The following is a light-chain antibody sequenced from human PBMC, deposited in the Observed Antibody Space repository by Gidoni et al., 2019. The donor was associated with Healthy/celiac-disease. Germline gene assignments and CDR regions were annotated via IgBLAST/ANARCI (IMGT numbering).Light chain of an antibody. J-gene: IGKJ4*01. Sequence: VLTHSPATLSLSPGERATLSCRARQSVSSYLAWYQQKPGQAPRLLIYDASNRATGIPARFSGSGSGTEFTLTISSLEPEDFAVYYCQKRSNWPPLTFGGGTKVEIK. CDR1: QSVSSY. CDR2: DAS. CDR3: QKRSNWPPLT. V-gene: IGKV3-11*01.